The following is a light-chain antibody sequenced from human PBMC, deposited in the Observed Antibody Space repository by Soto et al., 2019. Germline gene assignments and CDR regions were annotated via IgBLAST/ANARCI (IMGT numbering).Light chain of an antibody. CDR2: STS. Sequence: DIQMTQSPSFLSASVGDRVTITCRASQNINVYVNWYQQKPGKAPKVLIYSTSILQSGAPSRFSGSGSGTDFTLTISSLQPEDFATYYCQQSSRAPLTFGQGTRLEIK. CDR3: QQSSRAPLT. V-gene: IGKV1-39*01. CDR1: QNINVY. J-gene: IGKJ5*01.